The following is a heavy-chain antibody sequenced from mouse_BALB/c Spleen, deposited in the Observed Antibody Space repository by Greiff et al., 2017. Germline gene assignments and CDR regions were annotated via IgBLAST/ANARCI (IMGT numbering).Heavy chain of an antibody. V-gene: IGHV2-2*02. Sequence: VKLVESGPGLVQPSQSLSITCTVSGFSLTSYGVHWVRQSPGKGLEWLGVIWSGGSTDFNAAFISRLSISKDNSKSQVFFKMNSLQANDTAIYYCAREYYGSSSGFAYWGQGTLVTVSA. D-gene: IGHD1-1*01. CDR3: AREYYGSSSGFAY. CDR1: GFSLTSYG. CDR2: IWSGGST. J-gene: IGHJ3*01.